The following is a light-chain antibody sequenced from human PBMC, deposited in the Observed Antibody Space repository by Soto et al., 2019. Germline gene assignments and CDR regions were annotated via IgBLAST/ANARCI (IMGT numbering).Light chain of an antibody. J-gene: IGKJ2*01. Sequence: EIVLTQSPATLSLSPGERATLSCKASQRLSSYLAWYQQKPGQAPRLLIYDASNRATGVPARFSGSGSGTDFTLTISSLEPEDFAVYYCQHCNNWPNTFGQGTKLEIK. CDR2: DAS. V-gene: IGKV3-11*01. CDR1: QRLSSY. CDR3: QHCNNWPNT.